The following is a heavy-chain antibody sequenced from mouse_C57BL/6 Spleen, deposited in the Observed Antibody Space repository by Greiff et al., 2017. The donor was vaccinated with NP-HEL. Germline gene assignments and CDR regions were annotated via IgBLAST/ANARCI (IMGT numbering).Heavy chain of an antibody. V-gene: IGHV1-82*01. D-gene: IGHD1-1*01. CDR3: ARSYYGSSYDYAMDY. CDR2: IYPGDGDT. CDR1: GYAFSSSW. Sequence: QVQLQQSGPELVKPGASVKISCKASGYAFSSSWMNWVKQRPGKGLEWIGRIYPGDGDTNYNGKFKGKATLTADKSSSTACMQLSSLTSEDSAVYFCARSYYGSSYDYAMDYWGQGTSVTVSS. J-gene: IGHJ4*01.